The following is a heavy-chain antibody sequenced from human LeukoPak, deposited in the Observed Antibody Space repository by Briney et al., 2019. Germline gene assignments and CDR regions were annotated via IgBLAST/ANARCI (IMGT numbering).Heavy chain of an antibody. V-gene: IGHV4-39*07. CDR3: ARSPITIFGVVNNFDY. D-gene: IGHD3-3*01. CDR2: IHHSGST. CDR1: GGSITTSDNY. Sequence: SETLSLTCIVSGGSITTSDNYWGWIRQPPGKGLEWIGSIHHSGSTYYNPSLKSRVTMSIDRSTNQFSLKLSSVTAADTAVYYCARSPITIFGVVNNFDYWGQGTLVTVSS. J-gene: IGHJ4*02.